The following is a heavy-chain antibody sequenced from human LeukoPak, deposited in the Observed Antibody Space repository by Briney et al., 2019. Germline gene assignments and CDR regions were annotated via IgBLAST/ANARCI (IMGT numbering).Heavy chain of an antibody. V-gene: IGHV3-30*04. CDR3: ARDQDYDSSGTSSGDY. J-gene: IGHJ4*02. CDR2: ISYDGSNK. Sequence: GGSLRLSCAASGFTFSSYAMHWVRQAPGKGLEWVAVISYDGSNKYYADSVKGRFTISRDNSKNTLYLQMNSLRAEDTAVYYCARDQDYDSSGTSSGDYWGQGTLVTVSS. CDR1: GFTFSSYA. D-gene: IGHD3-22*01.